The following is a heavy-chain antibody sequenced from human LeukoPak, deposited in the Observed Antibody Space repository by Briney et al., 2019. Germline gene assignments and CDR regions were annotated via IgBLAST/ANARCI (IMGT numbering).Heavy chain of an antibody. V-gene: IGHV3-30*18. CDR1: GFTFSSYG. CDR3: AKDVVRAVAGFEYSYYGMDV. Sequence: GGSLRLSCAASGFTFSSYGMHWVRQAPGKGLEWVAVISYDGSNKYYADSVKGRFTISRDNSKNTLYLQMTSLRAEDTAVYYCAKDVVRAVAGFEYSYYGMDVWGQGTTVTVSS. D-gene: IGHD6-19*01. CDR2: ISYDGSNK. J-gene: IGHJ6*02.